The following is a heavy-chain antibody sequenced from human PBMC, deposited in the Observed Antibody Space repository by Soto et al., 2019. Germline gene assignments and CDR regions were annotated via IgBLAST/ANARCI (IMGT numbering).Heavy chain of an antibody. Sequence: RGESLKISCKGSGYSFTSYWIGWVRQMPGKGLEWMGITYPGDSDTRYSPSFQGQVTISADKSISTAYLQWSSLKASDTAMYYCAFAYNYGDYYYYGMDVWGQGTTVTVSS. CDR2: TYPGDSDT. CDR1: GYSFTSYW. V-gene: IGHV5-51*01. D-gene: IGHD4-17*01. J-gene: IGHJ6*02. CDR3: AFAYNYGDYYYYGMDV.